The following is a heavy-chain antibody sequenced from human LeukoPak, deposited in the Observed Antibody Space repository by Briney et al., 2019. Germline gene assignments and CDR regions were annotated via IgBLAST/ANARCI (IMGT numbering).Heavy chain of an antibody. CDR3: ARDHPQTYYYDSSGYYFDY. CDR1: GYTFTSYY. J-gene: IGHJ4*02. D-gene: IGHD3-22*01. V-gene: IGHV1-2*02. Sequence: ASVKVSCKASGYTFTSYYMHWVRQAPGQGLEWMGWINPNSGGTNYAQKFQGRVTMTRDTSISTAYMELSRLRSDDTAVYYCARDHPQTYYYDSSGYYFDYWGQGTLVTVSS. CDR2: INPNSGGT.